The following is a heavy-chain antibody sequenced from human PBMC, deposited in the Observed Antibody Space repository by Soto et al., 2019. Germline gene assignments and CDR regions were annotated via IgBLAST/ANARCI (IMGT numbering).Heavy chain of an antibody. V-gene: IGHV1-69*13. CDR1: GGTFSSYA. J-gene: IGHJ5*02. CDR2: IIPIFGTA. D-gene: IGHD5-12*01. Sequence: SVKVSCKASGGTFSSYAISWVRQAPGQGLEWMGGIIPIFGTANYAQKFQGRVTITADESTSTAYMELSSLRSEDTAVYYCARVTEMAKSLDPWGQGTLVTVSS. CDR3: ARVTEMAKSLDP.